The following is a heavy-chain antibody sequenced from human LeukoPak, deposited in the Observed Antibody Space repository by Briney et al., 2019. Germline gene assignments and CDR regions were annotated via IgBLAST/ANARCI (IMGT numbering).Heavy chain of an antibody. V-gene: IGHV3-30-3*01. CDR3: ARDFSVYGSGSYTLCRY. Sequence: GGPLRLSCAASGFTFSSYAMHWVRQAPGKGLEWVAVISYDGSNKYYADSVKGRFTISRDNSKNTLYLQMNSLRAEDTAVYYCARDFSVYGSGSYTLCRYWGQGTLVTVSS. D-gene: IGHD3-10*01. CDR1: GFTFSSYA. J-gene: IGHJ4*02. CDR2: ISYDGSNK.